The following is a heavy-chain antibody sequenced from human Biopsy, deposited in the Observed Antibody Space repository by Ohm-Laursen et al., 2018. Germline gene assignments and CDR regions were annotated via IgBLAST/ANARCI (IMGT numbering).Heavy chain of an antibody. J-gene: IGHJ6*01. Sequence: SSVTVSCKASGGTFSNYAISWARQAPGQGLEWLGGIIPVSDTANYAQKFQGRVTITADKPTSTAYMELSSLRSEDTALYYCASSSYCGRTTCYQNYGMDVWGQGTTVTVSS. CDR2: IIPVSDTA. CDR1: GGTFSNYA. V-gene: IGHV1-69*06. CDR3: ASSSYCGRTTCYQNYGMDV. D-gene: IGHD2-2*01.